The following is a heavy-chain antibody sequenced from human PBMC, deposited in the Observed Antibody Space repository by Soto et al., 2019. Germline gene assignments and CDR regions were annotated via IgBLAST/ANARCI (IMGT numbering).Heavy chain of an antibody. J-gene: IGHJ4*02. CDR1: GFTFSRYA. CDR3: AKGDSGWFDYYFDY. D-gene: IGHD6-19*01. CDR2: ISASGGST. V-gene: IGHV3-23*01. Sequence: GGSLRLSCAASGFTFSRYAMTWVRQAPGKGLEWVSLISASGGSTYYADSVKGRFTISRDNSKNTLYLQMNSLRAEDTAVYYCAKGDSGWFDYYFDYWGQGTLVTVSS.